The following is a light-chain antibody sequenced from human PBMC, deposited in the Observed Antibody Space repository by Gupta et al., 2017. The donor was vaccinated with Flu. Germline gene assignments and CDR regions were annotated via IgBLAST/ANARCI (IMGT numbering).Light chain of an antibody. CDR1: QSIRNNY. CDR3: QHEGSSPIT. CDR2: GAS. V-gene: IGKV3-20*01. J-gene: IGKJ4*01. Sequence: GTLSLSPGDRATLSCRASQSIRNNYLAWYQQKAGQAPRLLIYGASSRATGIPDRFSGSGSGTDFTLTISRLEAEDFVVYYCQHEGSSPITFGRGTKVDI.